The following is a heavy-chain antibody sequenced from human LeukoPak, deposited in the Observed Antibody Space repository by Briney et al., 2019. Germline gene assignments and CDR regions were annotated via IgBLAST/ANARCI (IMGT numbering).Heavy chain of an antibody. Sequence: GGSLRLSCAASGFSFSNYEMNWVRQAPGKGLEWVSHISSSGTTIDYGDSVRGRVTISRDNAKNSPYLQINSLRADDTAFYYWARDLGGWYFDLWGRGTLVIVSS. J-gene: IGHJ2*01. CDR2: ISSSGTTI. V-gene: IGHV3-48*03. CDR3: ARDLGGWYFDL. CDR1: GFSFSNYE. D-gene: IGHD7-27*01.